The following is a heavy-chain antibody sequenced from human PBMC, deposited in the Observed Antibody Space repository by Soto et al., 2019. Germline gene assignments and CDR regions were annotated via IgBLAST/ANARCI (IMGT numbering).Heavy chain of an antibody. D-gene: IGHD1-1*01. J-gene: IGHJ4*02. CDR3: ARSAGTTGFWYFDP. CDR2: INPSGGST. V-gene: IGHV1-46*03. CDR1: GYTFTSYY. Sequence: GASVKVSCKASGYTFTSYYMHWVRQAPGQGLEWMGIINPSGGSTSYAQNFQGRVTMTRDTSTSTVYMELSNLRSEDTAIYYCARSAGTTGFWYFDPWGQGTLVTVSS.